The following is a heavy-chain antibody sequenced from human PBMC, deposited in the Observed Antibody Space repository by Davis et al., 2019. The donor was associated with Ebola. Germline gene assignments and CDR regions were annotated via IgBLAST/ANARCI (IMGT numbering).Heavy chain of an antibody. D-gene: IGHD3-22*01. CDR1: GYTFTTYG. J-gene: IGHJ4*02. V-gene: IGHV1-46*01. CDR3: ARGRGHYESSGGDF. CDR2: INPSGGST. Sequence: ASVKVSCKASGYTFTTYGFSWVRQAPGQGLEWMGIINPSGGSTTYAQKFQGRVTMTRDTSTRTVYMELSSLRSEDTAVYYCARGRGHYESSGGDFWGQGTLVTVSS.